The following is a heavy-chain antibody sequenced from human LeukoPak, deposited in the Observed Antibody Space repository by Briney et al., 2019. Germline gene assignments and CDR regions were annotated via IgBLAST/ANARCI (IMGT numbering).Heavy chain of an antibody. CDR2: INWNGGST. V-gene: IGHV3-20*04. CDR1: GFTFDDYG. CDR3: ARGVSYYYDSSGYYKLDY. D-gene: IGHD3-22*01. Sequence: PGGSLRLSCAASGFTFDDYGMSWVRQAPGKGLEWVSGINWNGGSTGYADSVKGRFTISRDNAKNSLYLQMNSLRAEDTALYYCARGVSYYYDSSGYYKLDYWGQGTLVTVSS. J-gene: IGHJ4*02.